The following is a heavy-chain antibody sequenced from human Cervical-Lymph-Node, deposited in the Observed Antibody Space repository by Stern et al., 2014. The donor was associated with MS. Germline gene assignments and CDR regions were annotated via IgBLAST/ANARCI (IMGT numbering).Heavy chain of an antibody. Sequence: QDQLVQSGAEVKKPGASMKVSCKVSGYTLTELAMHWVRQAPGRGLEWMGGFGREDGETIYAQKFQGRVTMTEDTSTDTAYMELSSLTSEDTAVYYCATRYCTGTSCYDHSTFWGQGTLVTVSS. CDR2: FGREDGET. V-gene: IGHV1-24*01. CDR1: GYTLTELA. D-gene: IGHD2-2*01. J-gene: IGHJ4*02. CDR3: ATRYCTGTSCYDHSTF.